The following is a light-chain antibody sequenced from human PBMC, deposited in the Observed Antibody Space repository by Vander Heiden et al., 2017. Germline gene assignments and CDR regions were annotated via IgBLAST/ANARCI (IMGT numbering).Light chain of an antibody. CDR2: GAS. V-gene: IGKV4-1*01. J-gene: IGKJ1*01. Sequence: NVTTPSPSSPAVSLGERATISGKASQSGVYRSNNRNYLAWYQQRPGQAPKVLIYGASTRESGVPDRFSGSGSGTNFTLTISSLQAEDVAVYYCQEYYNTPPAFGQGTKVEIK. CDR3: QEYYNTPPA. CDR1: QSGVYRSNNRNY.